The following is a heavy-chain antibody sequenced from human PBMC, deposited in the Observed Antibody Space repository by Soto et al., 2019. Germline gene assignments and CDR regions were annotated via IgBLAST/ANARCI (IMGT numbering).Heavy chain of an antibody. D-gene: IGHD6-6*01. CDR3: ARGDIAARLQT. CDR1: GGSLSDYY. V-gene: IGHV4-34*01. Sequence: QVQLQQWGAGLLKPSETLSLTCAVYGGSLSDYYWSGIRQPPGKGLEWIGEIDHSGSASFHPSLKSRATMSLDTSESHFSLRLSSVTAADTAVYYCARGDIAARLQTWGQGTVVTVAS. CDR2: IDHSGSA. J-gene: IGHJ3*01.